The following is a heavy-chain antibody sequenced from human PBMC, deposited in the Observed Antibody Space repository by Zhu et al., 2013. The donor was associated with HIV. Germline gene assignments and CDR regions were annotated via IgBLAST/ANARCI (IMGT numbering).Heavy chain of an antibody. V-gene: IGHV4-34*01. J-gene: IGHJ4*02. D-gene: IGHD3-22*01. CDR1: GGSFSGYY. CDR3: ARMGTRAIRSYYDSSGYYRLFDY. CDR2: INHSGST. Sequence: QVQLQQWGAGLLKPSETLSLTCAVYGGSFSGYYWSWIRQPPGKGLEWIGEINHSGSTNYNPSLKSRVTISVDTSKNQFSLKLSSVTAADTAVYYCARMGTRAIRSYYDSSGYYRLFDYWGQGTLVTVSS.